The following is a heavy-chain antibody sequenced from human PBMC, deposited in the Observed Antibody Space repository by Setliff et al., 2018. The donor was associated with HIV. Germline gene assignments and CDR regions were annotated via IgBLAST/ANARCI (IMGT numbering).Heavy chain of an antibody. CDR2: IRSKAHGGTT. Sequence: PGGSLRLSCITSGFTFGDYVMSWYRQAPGKGLEWVGFIRSKAHGGTTEYAASVEVRFIISRDDSKSIAYLQMNSLKTEDTAVYYCTRSNWGSTPDFDYWGQGTMVTVSS. V-gene: IGHV3-49*03. D-gene: IGHD7-27*01. J-gene: IGHJ4*02. CDR1: GFTFGDYV. CDR3: TRSNWGSTPDFDY.